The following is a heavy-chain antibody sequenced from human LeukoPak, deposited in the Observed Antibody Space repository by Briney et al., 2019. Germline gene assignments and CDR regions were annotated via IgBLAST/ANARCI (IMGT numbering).Heavy chain of an antibody. V-gene: IGHV1-2*02. Sequence: ASVKVSCKASGYTFTGYYMHWVRQAPGQGLEWMGWINPNSGGTNYAQKFQGRVTMTRDTSISTAYMELSRLRSDDTAVYYCARGDITMVRAFYYYYMGVWGKGTTVTVSS. J-gene: IGHJ6*03. CDR3: ARGDITMVRAFYYYYMGV. D-gene: IGHD3-10*01. CDR2: INPNSGGT. CDR1: GYTFTGYY.